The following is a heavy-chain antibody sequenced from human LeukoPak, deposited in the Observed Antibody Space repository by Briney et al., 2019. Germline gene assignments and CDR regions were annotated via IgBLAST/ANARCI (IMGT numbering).Heavy chain of an antibody. CDR1: GFTFSSYW. J-gene: IGHJ4*02. V-gene: IGHV3-74*01. D-gene: IGHD2-21*02. CDR3: ARAAYCRGDCHYHFAT. CDR2: IKSDGSAT. Sequence: GGSLRLSCAASGFTFSSYWMHWVRQDPGKGLVWVSRIKSDGSATTYADSVKGRFTISRDNAKNTLYLQMNSLRAEATAVYFCARAAYCRGDCHYHFATWARETLVTVPS.